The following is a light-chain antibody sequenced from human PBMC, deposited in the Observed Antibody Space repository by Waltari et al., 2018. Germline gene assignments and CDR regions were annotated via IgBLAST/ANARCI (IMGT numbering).Light chain of an antibody. V-gene: IGLV2-11*01. CDR2: EVS. CDR1: SSDIGGYNY. CDR3: CSYAGSYTFL. Sequence: QAALTQPRSVSGSPGQSVTISCTGPSSDIGGYNYVSWYQQHPGTAPKLMIYEVSKRPSGVSDRFSGSKSGNTASLTISGLQAEDEADYYCCSYAGSYTFLFGGGTRLTVL. J-gene: IGLJ2*01.